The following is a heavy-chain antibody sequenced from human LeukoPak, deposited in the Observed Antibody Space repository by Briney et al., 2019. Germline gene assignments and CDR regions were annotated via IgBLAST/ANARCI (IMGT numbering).Heavy chain of an antibody. V-gene: IGHV3-23*01. CDR3: ARAKYDSSGYYFSY. Sequence: GGSLRLSCAASGFTFSSYAMSWVRQAPGKGLEWVSAISGSGGSTYYADSVKGRFTISRDNAKNSLYLQMNSLRAEDTAVYYCARAKYDSSGYYFSYWGQGTLVTVSS. J-gene: IGHJ4*02. CDR1: GFTFSSYA. D-gene: IGHD3-22*01. CDR2: ISGSGGST.